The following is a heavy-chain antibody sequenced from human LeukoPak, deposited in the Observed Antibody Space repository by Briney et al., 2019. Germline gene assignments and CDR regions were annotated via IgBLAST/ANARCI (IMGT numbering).Heavy chain of an antibody. J-gene: IGHJ6*03. V-gene: IGHV1-2*02. D-gene: IGHD3-3*01. Sequence: ASVKVSCKASGYTFTGYYMHWVRQAPGQGLEWMGWINPNSGGTNYAQKFQGRVTMTRDTSISTAYMELSRLRSDDTAVYYCARNREDFWSGYPLYYYYMDVWGKGTTVTVSS. CDR1: GYTFTGYY. CDR3: ARNREDFWSGYPLYYYYMDV. CDR2: INPNSGGT.